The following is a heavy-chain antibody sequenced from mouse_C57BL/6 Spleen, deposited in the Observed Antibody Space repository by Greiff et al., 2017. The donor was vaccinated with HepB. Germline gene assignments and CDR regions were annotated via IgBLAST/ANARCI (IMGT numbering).Heavy chain of an antibody. J-gene: IGHJ3*01. CDR3: QMGDDYDRFAY. Sequence: VQLQQSGAELVKPGASVKISCKASGYAFSSYWMNWVKQRPGKGLEWIGQIYPGDGDTNYNGKFKGKATLTADKSSSTAYMQLSSLTSEDSAVYFLQMGDDYDRFAYWGQGTLVTVSA. CDR2: IYPGDGDT. CDR1: GYAFSSYW. V-gene: IGHV1-80*01. D-gene: IGHD2-4*01.